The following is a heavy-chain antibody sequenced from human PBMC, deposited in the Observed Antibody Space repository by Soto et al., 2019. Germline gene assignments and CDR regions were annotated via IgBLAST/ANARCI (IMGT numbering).Heavy chain of an antibody. CDR2: MNPNSGNT. Sequence: ASVKVSCKASGYTFTSYDINWVRQATGQGLEWIGWMNPNSGNTGYAQKFQGRVTMTRNTSTSTAYMELSSLRSEDTAVYYCARVVWVGSPEDRAYYYYGMDVWGQGTTVTAP. V-gene: IGHV1-8*01. CDR1: GYTFTSYD. J-gene: IGHJ6*02. D-gene: IGHD2-15*01. CDR3: ARVVWVGSPEDRAYYYYGMDV.